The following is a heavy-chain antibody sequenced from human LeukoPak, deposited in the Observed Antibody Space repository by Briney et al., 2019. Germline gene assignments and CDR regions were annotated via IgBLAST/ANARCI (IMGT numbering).Heavy chain of an antibody. J-gene: IGHJ4*02. D-gene: IGHD3-10*01. CDR1: GFTFSSYG. Sequence: GGSLRLSCAASGFTFSSYGMHWVRQAPGKGLEWVAVISYDGSNKYYADSVKGRFTISRDNSKNTLYLQMNSPRAEDTAVYYCAKSPGVLLWFGSFDYWGQGTLLTVSS. CDR2: ISYDGSNK. V-gene: IGHV3-30*18. CDR3: AKSPGVLLWFGSFDY.